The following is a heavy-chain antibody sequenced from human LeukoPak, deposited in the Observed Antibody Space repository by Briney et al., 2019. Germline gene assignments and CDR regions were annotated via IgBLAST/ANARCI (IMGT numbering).Heavy chain of an antibody. CDR1: GYSISSGYY. D-gene: IGHD4-17*01. V-gene: IGHV4-38-2*02. Sequence: PSETLSLTCTVSGYSISSGYYWDWIRQPPGKGLEWIGSIYHSGSTYYNPSLKSRVTISVDTSKNQFSLKLSSVTAADTAVYYCARQTPYYGDYYPGYYYYYMDVWGKGTTVTVSS. CDR3: ARQTPYYGDYYPGYYYYYMDV. CDR2: IYHSGST. J-gene: IGHJ6*03.